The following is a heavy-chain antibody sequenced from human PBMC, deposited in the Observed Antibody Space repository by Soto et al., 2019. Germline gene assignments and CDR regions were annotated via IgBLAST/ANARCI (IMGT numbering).Heavy chain of an antibody. J-gene: IGHJ3*02. CDR3: ARRYGLSAFDI. CDR1: GGSISSYY. CDR2: IYYSGST. Sequence: QVQLQESGPGLVKPSETLSLTCTVSGGSISSYYWXWIRQPPGKGLEWIGDIYYSGSTNYNPSLKSRVTISVDTSKNQFSLKLSSVTAADTAVYFCARRYGLSAFDIWGQGTMVTVSS. V-gene: IGHV4-59*08. D-gene: IGHD3-10*01.